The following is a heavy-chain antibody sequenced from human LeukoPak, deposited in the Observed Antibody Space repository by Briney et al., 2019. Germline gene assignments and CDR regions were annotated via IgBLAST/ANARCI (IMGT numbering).Heavy chain of an antibody. Sequence: GGSLRLSCAASGFTFSSYSMNWVRQAPGKGLEWVANIKPDGSEKYYVDSVKGRFTISRDNARNSLYLQMNSLGAEDTAVYYCASILWWDIGFDYWGQGALVTVSS. CDR3: ASILWWDIGFDY. CDR2: IKPDGSEK. V-gene: IGHV3-7*01. CDR1: GFTFSSYS. D-gene: IGHD2-21*01. J-gene: IGHJ4*02.